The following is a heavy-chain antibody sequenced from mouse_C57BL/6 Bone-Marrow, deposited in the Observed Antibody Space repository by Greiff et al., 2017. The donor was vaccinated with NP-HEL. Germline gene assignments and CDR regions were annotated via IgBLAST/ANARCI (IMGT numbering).Heavy chain of an antibody. J-gene: IGHJ1*03. CDR1: GYTFTDYY. CDR2: INPNNGGT. V-gene: IGHV1-26*01. Sequence: VQLQQSGPELVKPGASVKISCKASGYTFTDYYMNWVKQSHGKSLEWIGDINPNNGGTSYNQKFKGKATLTVDKSSSTAYMELRSLTSEDSAVYYCARIDYGYWYFDVWGTGTTVTVSS. D-gene: IGHD1-1*01. CDR3: ARIDYGYWYFDV.